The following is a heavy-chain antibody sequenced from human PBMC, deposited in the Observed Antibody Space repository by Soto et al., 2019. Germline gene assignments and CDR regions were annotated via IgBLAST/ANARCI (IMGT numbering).Heavy chain of an antibody. V-gene: IGHV3-23*01. J-gene: IGHJ5*02. D-gene: IGHD3-3*01. CDR2: ISGSGGST. CDR1: GFTFSSYA. CDR3: ARSGLDDFWSGYYKVKWFDP. Sequence: GGSLRLSCAASGFTFSSYAMSWVRQAPGKGLEWVSAISGSGGSTYYADSVKGRFTISRDNSKNTLYLQMNSLRAEDTAVYYCARSGLDDFWSGYYKVKWFDPWGQGTLVTVSS.